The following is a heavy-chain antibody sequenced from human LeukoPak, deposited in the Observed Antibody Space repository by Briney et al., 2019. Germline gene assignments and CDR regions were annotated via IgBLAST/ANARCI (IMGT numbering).Heavy chain of an antibody. D-gene: IGHD3-10*01. J-gene: IGHJ6*03. CDR2: INHSGST. Sequence: SETLSLTCAVYGGSFSGYYWSWLRQPPGKGLEWIGEINHSGSTNYNPSLKSRVTISVDTSENQFSLKLSSVTAADTAVYYCARGSLFFYYYMDVWGKGTTVTVSS. CDR1: GGSFSGYY. V-gene: IGHV4-34*01. CDR3: ARGSLFFYYYMDV.